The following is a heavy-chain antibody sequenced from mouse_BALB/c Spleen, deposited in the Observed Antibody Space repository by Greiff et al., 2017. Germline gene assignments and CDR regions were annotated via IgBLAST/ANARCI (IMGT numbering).Heavy chain of an antibody. J-gene: IGHJ2*01. Sequence: EVKLVESGGGLVQPGGSLRLSCATSGFTFTDYYMSWVRQPPGKALEWLGFIRNKANGYTTEYSASVKGRFTISRDNSQSILYLQMNTLRAEDSATYYCAGGIYYYGSTGYWGQGTTLTVSS. CDR1: GFTFTDYY. CDR3: AGGIYYYGSTGY. D-gene: IGHD1-1*01. V-gene: IGHV7-3*02. CDR2: IRNKANGYTT.